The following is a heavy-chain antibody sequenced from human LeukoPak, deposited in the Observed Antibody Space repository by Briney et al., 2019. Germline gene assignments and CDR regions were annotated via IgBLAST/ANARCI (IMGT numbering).Heavy chain of an antibody. J-gene: IGHJ4*02. CDR1: GYTFANYG. CDR3: ARYINGAFDY. Sequence: ASVKVSCKASGYTFANYGVHWVRHAPGQRLEWMGWINGGNGYTKYSQKFQGRVTITGDTSASTAYMELSSLRSEDTAVYYCARYINGAFDYWGQGILVTVSS. D-gene: IGHD2-8*01. V-gene: IGHV1-3*01. CDR2: INGGNGYT.